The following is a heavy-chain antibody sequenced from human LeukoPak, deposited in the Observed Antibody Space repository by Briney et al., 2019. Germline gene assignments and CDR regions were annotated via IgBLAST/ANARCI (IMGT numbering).Heavy chain of an antibody. CDR3: MRHEEEDGYNAKPFDF. Sequence: KPSETLSLTCTGSGGSISNSNYYWGWVRQPPGKGLAWIGTIYYSGNTYYTPSLKSRVTISVDTSKNQFSLRLSSVTAADTAVYFCMRHEEEDGYNAKPFDFWGQGTLVTVSS. J-gene: IGHJ4*02. CDR1: GGSISNSNYY. V-gene: IGHV4-39*01. D-gene: IGHD5-24*01. CDR2: IYYSGNT.